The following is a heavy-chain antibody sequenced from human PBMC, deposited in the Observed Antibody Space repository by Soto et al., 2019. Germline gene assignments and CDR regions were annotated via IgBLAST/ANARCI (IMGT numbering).Heavy chain of an antibody. CDR1: GYTFTSYA. CDR2: INAGNGNT. CDR3: ARDAHTSGSYFFDY. J-gene: IGHJ4*02. Sequence: XSVKVSCNASGYTFTSYAMHWVRQTPGQRLEWMGWINAGNGNTKYSQKFQGRVTITRDTSASTAYMELSSLRSEDTAVYYCARDAHTSGSYFFDYWGQGTLVTVSS. D-gene: IGHD1-26*01. V-gene: IGHV1-3*01.